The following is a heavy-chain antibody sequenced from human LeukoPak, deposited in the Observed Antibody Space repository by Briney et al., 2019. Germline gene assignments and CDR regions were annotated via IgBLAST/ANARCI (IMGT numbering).Heavy chain of an antibody. J-gene: IGHJ6*03. D-gene: IGHD4-11*01. CDR1: GGSFSGYY. V-gene: IGHV4-34*01. CDR3: ARTYSRFYYYYMDV. Sequence: SETLSLTCAVYGGSFSGYYWSWIRQPPGKGLEWIGEINHSGSTNYNPSLKSRVTISVDTSKNQFSLKLSSVTAADTAVYYCARTYSRFYYYYMDVWGKGTTVTVSS. CDR2: INHSGST.